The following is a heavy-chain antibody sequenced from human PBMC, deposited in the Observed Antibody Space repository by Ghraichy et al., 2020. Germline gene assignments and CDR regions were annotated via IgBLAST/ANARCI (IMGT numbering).Heavy chain of an antibody. V-gene: IGHV3-33*01. CDR1: GFTFSNYG. D-gene: IGHD3-22*01. Sequence: GGSLRLSCAASGFTFSNYGMHWVRQAPGKGLEWVAVIWYDGSNKFYADSVKGRFTISRDNSKNTLYLQMNSLRAEDTAVYYCARGYYDSSGYSLGYWGQGTLVTVSS. CDR3: ARGYYDSSGYSLGY. CDR2: IWYDGSNK. J-gene: IGHJ4*02.